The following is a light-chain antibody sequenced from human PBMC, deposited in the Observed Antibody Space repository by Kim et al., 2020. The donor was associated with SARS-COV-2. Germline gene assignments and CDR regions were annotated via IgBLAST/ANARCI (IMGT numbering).Light chain of an antibody. J-gene: IGKJ2*02. CDR2: DAS. CDR1: QSVSSN. V-gene: IGKV3-15*01. Sequence: EIVMTQSPATLSVSPGERATLSCRASQSVSSNLAWYQQKPGQAPRLLIYDASTRATGIPARFSGSGSGTEFTLTISSLQSEDFAVYYCQQYNNWPPWTFGQGTKLEI. CDR3: QQYNNWPPWT.